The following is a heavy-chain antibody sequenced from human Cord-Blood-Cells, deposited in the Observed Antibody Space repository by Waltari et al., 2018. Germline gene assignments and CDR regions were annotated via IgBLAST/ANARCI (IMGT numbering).Heavy chain of an antibody. V-gene: IGHV4-4*02. Sequence: QVQLQESGPGLVKPSGTLSLTCAVSGGSISSSNWWRWVRQPPGQGLEWIGEIYHSGRTNYNPDLRSRVTISVEKSKNQFSLEPGSVTAADTAVYYCAREAPDFGGVIVGNWFDPWGEGTLVTVSS. CDR1: GGSISSSNW. D-gene: IGHD3-16*02. CDR2: IYHSGRT. CDR3: AREAPDFGGVIVGNWFDP. J-gene: IGHJ5*02.